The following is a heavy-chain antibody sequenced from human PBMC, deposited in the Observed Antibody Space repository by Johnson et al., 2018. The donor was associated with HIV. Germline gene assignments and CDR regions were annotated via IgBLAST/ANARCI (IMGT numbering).Heavy chain of an antibody. Sequence: VQLVESGGGLVQPGRSLRLSCAASGFTFSDYYMSWIRQAPGKGLEWVSYISSSGTTIYYADSVKGRFTISRDNAKNSLYLQMNSLRDEDTAVYYCAKTEDRGYRMETGAFDIWGQGTMVTVSS. CDR2: ISSSGTTI. CDR3: AKTEDRGYRMETGAFDI. CDR1: GFTFSDYY. V-gene: IGHV3-11*04. D-gene: IGHD5-18*01. J-gene: IGHJ3*02.